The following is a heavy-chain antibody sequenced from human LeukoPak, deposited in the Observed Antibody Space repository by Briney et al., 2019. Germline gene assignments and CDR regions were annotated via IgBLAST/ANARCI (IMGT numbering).Heavy chain of an antibody. Sequence: GASVKVSCKASGYTFTGYYMHWVRQAPGQGLEWMGWINTNTGNPTYAQGFTGRFVFSLDTSVSTAYLQISSLKAEDTAVYYCARAYCSGGSCPYDAFDIWGQGTMVTVSS. CDR2: INTNTGNP. V-gene: IGHV7-4-1*02. CDR1: GYTFTGYY. CDR3: ARAYCSGGSCPYDAFDI. D-gene: IGHD2-15*01. J-gene: IGHJ3*02.